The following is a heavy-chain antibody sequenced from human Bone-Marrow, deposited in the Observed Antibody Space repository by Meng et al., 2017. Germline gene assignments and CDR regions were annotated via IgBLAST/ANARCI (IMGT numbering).Heavy chain of an antibody. D-gene: IGHD6-19*01. J-gene: IGHJ4*02. CDR3: ARDFESGSGWSFDY. CDR1: GFTFSSYG. CDR2: IWYDGSNK. Sequence: GESLKISCAASGFTFSSYGMHWVRQAPGKGLEWVAVIWYDGSNKYYADSVKGRFTISRDNSKNTLYLQMNSPRAEDTAVYYCARDFESGSGWSFDYWGQGTLVTVSS. V-gene: IGHV3-33*01.